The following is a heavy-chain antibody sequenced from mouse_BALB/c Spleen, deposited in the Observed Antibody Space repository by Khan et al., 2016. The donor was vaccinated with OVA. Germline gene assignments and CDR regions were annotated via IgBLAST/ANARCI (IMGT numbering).Heavy chain of an antibody. CDR1: GYTFTDSY. CDR3: ARRSYFGYTVAY. D-gene: IGHD1-2*01. Sequence: QVQLQQSGAELARPGASVKLSCKASGYTFTDSYIHWVKQRTGQGLEWIGEIYPGSGNTYYNENFKGKATLTADKSSSTAYMQPSSLTSEDSAVYGGARRSYFGYTVAYWGQGTLVTVSA. J-gene: IGHJ3*01. V-gene: IGHV1-77*01. CDR2: IYPGSGNT.